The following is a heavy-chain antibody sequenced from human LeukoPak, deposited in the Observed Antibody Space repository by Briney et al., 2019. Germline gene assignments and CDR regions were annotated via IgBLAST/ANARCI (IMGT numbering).Heavy chain of an antibody. Sequence: GASVKVSCKTSGYTFTGYYMHWVRQAPGQGLEWMGWINPNSGGTNYAQKFQGRVTMTRDTSISTAYMELSRLRSDDTAVYYCASYYNDSSGYSDYFDYWGQGTLVTVSS. CDR3: ASYYNDSSGYSDYFDY. V-gene: IGHV1-2*02. CDR1: GYTFTGYY. CDR2: INPNSGGT. D-gene: IGHD3-22*01. J-gene: IGHJ4*02.